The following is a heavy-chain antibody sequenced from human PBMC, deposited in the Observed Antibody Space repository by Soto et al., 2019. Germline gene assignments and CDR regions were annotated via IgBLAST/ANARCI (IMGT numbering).Heavy chain of an antibody. CDR1: GYTFTSYD. J-gene: IGHJ4*02. D-gene: IGHD4-17*01. V-gene: IGHV1-8*01. CDR2: MNTHSGNT. Sequence: QVQLVQSGAEVKKPGASGKVSCKASGYTFTSYDINWVRQAPGQGLEWMGWMNTHSGNTGYAQTSQGRVTMTRNTSISTAYMELSSLRAEDTAVYYCARTRYGDNVDYWGQGTLVTGSA. CDR3: ARTRYGDNVDY.